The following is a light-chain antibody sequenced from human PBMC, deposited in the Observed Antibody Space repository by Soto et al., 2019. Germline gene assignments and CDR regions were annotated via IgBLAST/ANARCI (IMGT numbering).Light chain of an antibody. CDR3: SSYTSSDSYV. CDR1: SSDVGAYNY. Sequence: HSALTQPASVSGSPGQSITISCTGTSSDVGAYNYVSWSQQHPGKAPRVMIFEVSNRPSGVSNRFSGSKSGNTASLTISGLRAEDEGDYYCSSYTSSDSYVFGTGTKLTVL. V-gene: IGLV2-14*01. CDR2: EVS. J-gene: IGLJ1*01.